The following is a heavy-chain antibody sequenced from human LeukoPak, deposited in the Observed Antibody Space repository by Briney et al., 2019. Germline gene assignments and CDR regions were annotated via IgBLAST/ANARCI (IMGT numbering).Heavy chain of an antibody. CDR3: AREYTSGSYYIDY. CDR2: ISSSSPTM. D-gene: IGHD3-10*01. CDR1: GFTFSDYY. J-gene: IGHJ4*02. Sequence: GGSLRLSCAASGFTFSDYYMSWIRQAPGKGLEWVSYISSSSPTMYYADSVKGRFSISRDNAKNSLYLQMNSLRAEDTAMYYCAREYTSGSYYIDYWGQGTLVTVSS. V-gene: IGHV3-11*01.